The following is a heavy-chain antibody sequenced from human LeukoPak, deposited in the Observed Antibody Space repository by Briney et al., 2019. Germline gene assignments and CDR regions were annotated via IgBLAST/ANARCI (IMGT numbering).Heavy chain of an antibody. CDR3: AREGYFDWLPRAFDI. V-gene: IGHV4-59*01. D-gene: IGHD3-9*01. CDR2: IYYSGST. J-gene: IGHJ3*02. Sequence: SETLSLTCTVSGGSISSYYWSWIRQPPGKGLEWIGYIYYSGSTNYNPSLKSRVTISVDTSKNQFSLKLSSVTAADTAVYYCAREGYFDWLPRAFDIWGQGTMVTVSS. CDR1: GGSISSYY.